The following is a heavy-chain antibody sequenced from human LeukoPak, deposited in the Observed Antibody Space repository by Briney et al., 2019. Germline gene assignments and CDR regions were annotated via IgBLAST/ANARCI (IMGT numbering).Heavy chain of an antibody. CDR2: ISSSGSTI. J-gene: IGHJ3*02. V-gene: IGHV3-11*01. Sequence: MTGGSLRLSCAASGFTFSDYYMSWIRQAPGKGLEWVSYISSSGSTIYYADSVKGRFTISRDNAKNSLYLQMNSLRAEDTAVYYCAKDRHGSGWYNTRVDAFDIWGQGTMVTVSS. CDR1: GFTFSDYY. D-gene: IGHD6-19*01. CDR3: AKDRHGSGWYNTRVDAFDI.